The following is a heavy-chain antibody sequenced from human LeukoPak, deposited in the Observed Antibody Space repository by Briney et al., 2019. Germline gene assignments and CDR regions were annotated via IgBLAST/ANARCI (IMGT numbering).Heavy chain of an antibody. D-gene: IGHD3-22*01. V-gene: IGHV4-59*12. Sequence: SEILSLTRTVSGGSISSYYWSWIRQPPGKGLEWIGYIYYSGSTNYNPSLKSRVTISVDTSKNQFSLKLSSVTAADTAVYYCARDSQVYDSSGLFDYWGQGTLVTVSS. CDR2: IYYSGST. CDR1: GGSISSYY. J-gene: IGHJ4*02. CDR3: ARDSQVYDSSGLFDY.